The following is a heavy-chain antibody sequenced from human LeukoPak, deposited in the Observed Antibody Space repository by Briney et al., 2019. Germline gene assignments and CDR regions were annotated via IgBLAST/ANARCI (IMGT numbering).Heavy chain of an antibody. Sequence: SETLPLTCTVSGGSISGVNYYWSWIRQPPGKGLEWIGSIYYSGSIYFNPSLKSRVTISIDTPKNQFSLKLSSVTAADTAVYYCARDGTVYGGESYWGQGTLVTVSS. CDR3: ARDGTVYGGESY. J-gene: IGHJ4*02. D-gene: IGHD4-23*01. CDR1: GGSISGVNYY. V-gene: IGHV4-30-4*01. CDR2: IYYSGSI.